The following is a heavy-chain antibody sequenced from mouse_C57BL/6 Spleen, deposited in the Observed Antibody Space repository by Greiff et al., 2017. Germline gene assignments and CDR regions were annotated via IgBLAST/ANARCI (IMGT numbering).Heavy chain of an antibody. CDR3: ARGGYYDYVLFDY. J-gene: IGHJ2*01. CDR2: IYPGDGDT. D-gene: IGHD2-4*01. Sequence: VQLQQSGAELVKPGASVKISCKASGYAFSSYWMNWVKQRPGKGLEWIGQIYPGDGDTNYNGKFKGKATLTADKSSSTAYMQLSSLTSEDSAVYFCARGGYYDYVLFDYWGQGTTLTVSS. V-gene: IGHV1-80*01. CDR1: GYAFSSYW.